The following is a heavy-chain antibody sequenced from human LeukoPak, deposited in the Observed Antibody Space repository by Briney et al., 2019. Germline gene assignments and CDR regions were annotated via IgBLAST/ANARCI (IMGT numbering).Heavy chain of an antibody. J-gene: IGHJ4*02. D-gene: IGHD2-2*01. V-gene: IGHV4-34*01. CDR3: ARWTKDIVVVPAFVFDY. CDR1: GGSFSGYY. Sequence: PSETLSLTCAVYGGSFSGYYWSWIRQPPGKGLEWIGEINHSGSTNYNPSLKSRVTISVDTSKNQFSLKLSSVTAADTAVYYCARWTKDIVVVPAFVFDYWGQGTLVTVSS. CDR2: INHSGST.